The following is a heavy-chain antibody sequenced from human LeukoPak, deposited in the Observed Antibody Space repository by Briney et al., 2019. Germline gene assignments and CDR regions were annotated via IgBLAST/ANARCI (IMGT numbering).Heavy chain of an antibody. CDR3: AKGRFGFDY. V-gene: IGHV3-23*01. CDR1: GFTFSSYS. Sequence: GGSLRLSCAASGFTFSSYSMNWVRQAPGKGLEWVSAISGSGGSTYYADSVKGRFTISRDNSRNTLYLQMNSLRVEDTAVYYCAKGRFGFDYWGQGTLVTVSS. D-gene: IGHD3-3*01. J-gene: IGHJ4*02. CDR2: ISGSGGST.